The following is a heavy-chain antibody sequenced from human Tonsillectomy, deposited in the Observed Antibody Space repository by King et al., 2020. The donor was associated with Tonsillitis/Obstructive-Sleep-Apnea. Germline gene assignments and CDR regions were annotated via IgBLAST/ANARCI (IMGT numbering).Heavy chain of an antibody. D-gene: IGHD3-16*01. CDR1: GGSISAYY. Sequence: QLQESGPGLVKPSETLSLTCTVSGGSISAYYWSWIRPPPGKGLEWIGYIYYTGSSKYNPSLKSRVTISVDTSKNQFSLSLRSVTAADTAVYYCAREGDEVDAFDIWGQGTMVTVSS. J-gene: IGHJ3*02. CDR2: IYYTGSS. CDR3: AREGDEVDAFDI. V-gene: IGHV4-59*01.